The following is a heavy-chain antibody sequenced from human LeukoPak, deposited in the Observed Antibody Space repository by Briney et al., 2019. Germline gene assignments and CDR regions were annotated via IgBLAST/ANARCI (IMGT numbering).Heavy chain of an antibody. Sequence: ASVKVSCKASGYTFTGYYMHWVRQAPGQGLEWMGWINPNSGGTNYAQKFQGRVTMTRDTSISTAYMELSRLRSDDTAVYYCARRGDGDYGFGYYYYYYMDVWGKGTTVTVSS. CDR1: GYTFTGYY. CDR2: INPNSGGT. V-gene: IGHV1-2*02. D-gene: IGHD4-17*01. CDR3: ARRGDGDYGFGYYYYYYMDV. J-gene: IGHJ6*03.